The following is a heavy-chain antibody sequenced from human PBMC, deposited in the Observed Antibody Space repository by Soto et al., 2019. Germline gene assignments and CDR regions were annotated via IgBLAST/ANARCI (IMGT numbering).Heavy chain of an antibody. CDR1: GGSISSSNFY. D-gene: IGHD2-15*01. J-gene: IGHJ4*02. Sequence: QLQLQESGPGLVKPSETLSLTCAVSGGSISSSNFYWGWFRQPPGLGLVWIGSIRYGGSTYYSPSLESRVTISVDRSKNQFSLNVSSVTAADTAVYYCAKDASCYSCGAWGQGALVTVSS. CDR2: IRYGGST. V-gene: IGHV4-39*01. CDR3: AKDASCYSCGA.